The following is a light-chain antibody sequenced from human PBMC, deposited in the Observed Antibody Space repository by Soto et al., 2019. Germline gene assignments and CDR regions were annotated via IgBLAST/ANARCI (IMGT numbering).Light chain of an antibody. Sequence: QSVLTQPPSVSGAPGQRVTISCTGSSSNIGAGYDVHWYQQFPGTAPKLLIYGNSNRPSGVPDRFSGSKSGTSASLAITGLQAEDEADYSCQSYDSSLSVVVFGGGTKLTVL. CDR1: SSNIGAGYD. V-gene: IGLV1-40*01. CDR2: GNS. J-gene: IGLJ2*01. CDR3: QSYDSSLSVVV.